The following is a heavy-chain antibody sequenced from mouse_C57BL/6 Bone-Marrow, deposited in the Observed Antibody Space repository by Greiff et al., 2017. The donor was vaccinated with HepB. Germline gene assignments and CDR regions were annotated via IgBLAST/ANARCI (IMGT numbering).Heavy chain of an antibody. CDR1: GFTFSSYA. V-gene: IGHV5-9-1*02. CDR3: TRGDYYGSGSPHY. J-gene: IGHJ4*01. D-gene: IGHD1-1*01. Sequence: EVKLMESGEGLVKPGGSLKLSCAASGFTFSSYAMSWVRQTPEKRLEWVAYISSGGDYIYYADTVKGRFTISRDNARNTLYLQMSSLKSEDTAMYYCTRGDYYGSGSPHYWGQGTSVTVSS. CDR2: ISSGGDYI.